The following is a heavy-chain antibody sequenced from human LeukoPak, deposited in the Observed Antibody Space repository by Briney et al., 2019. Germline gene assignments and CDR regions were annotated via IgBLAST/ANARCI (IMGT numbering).Heavy chain of an antibody. J-gene: IGHJ5*02. CDR2: IYYSGSA. V-gene: IGHV4-59*01. CDR3: SRTLAAAGSRGWFDP. CDR1: GGSISGYN. Sequence: SETLSLTCAVSGGSISGYNWNWIRQPPGKGLEWIGYIYYSGSANYNPSLKSRVTMSVDTSKNQFSLKLSSVTAADTAVYYCSRTLAAAGSRGWFDPWGQGTLVTVSS. D-gene: IGHD6-13*01.